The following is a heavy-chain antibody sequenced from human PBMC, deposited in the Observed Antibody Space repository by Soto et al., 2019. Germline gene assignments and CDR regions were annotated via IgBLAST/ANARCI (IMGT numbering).Heavy chain of an antibody. Sequence: ASVKVSSKASGYTFTSYARHSVRQAPGQRLEWMGWINAGNGNTKYSQKFQGRVTITRDTSASTAYMELSSLRSEDTAVYYCARLVKDIVVVPAAIVSNWFDPWGQGTLVTVSS. CDR2: INAGNGNT. CDR3: ARLVKDIVVVPAAIVSNWFDP. D-gene: IGHD2-2*01. CDR1: GYTFTSYA. V-gene: IGHV1-3*01. J-gene: IGHJ5*02.